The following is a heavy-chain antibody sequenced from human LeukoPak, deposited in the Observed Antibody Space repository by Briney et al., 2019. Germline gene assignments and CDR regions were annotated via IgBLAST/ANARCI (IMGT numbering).Heavy chain of an antibody. Sequence: SETLSLTCAVSGGSISSTNWWSWVRQPPGKGLEWIGYIYHSGSTYYNPSLKSRVTISVDRSKNQFSLKLSSVTAADTAVYYCARDSGSGSFLGYWYFDLWGRGTLVTVSS. V-gene: IGHV4-4*02. CDR3: ARDSGSGSFLGYWYFDL. J-gene: IGHJ2*01. CDR2: IYHSGST. CDR1: GGSISSTNW. D-gene: IGHD3-10*01.